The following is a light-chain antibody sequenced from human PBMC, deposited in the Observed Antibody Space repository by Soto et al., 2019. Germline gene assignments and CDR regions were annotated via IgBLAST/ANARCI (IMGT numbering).Light chain of an antibody. Sequence: ETVMTQSPATLSVSPGERATLSCRASQSVSSNLAWYQQKPGQAPRLLIYDASTRATGIPARFSGSGSGTEFTLTISSLQSEDFAVYYCQQYNNWARAFGQGTKVEIK. CDR2: DAS. CDR1: QSVSSN. V-gene: IGKV3-15*01. CDR3: QQYNNWARA. J-gene: IGKJ1*01.